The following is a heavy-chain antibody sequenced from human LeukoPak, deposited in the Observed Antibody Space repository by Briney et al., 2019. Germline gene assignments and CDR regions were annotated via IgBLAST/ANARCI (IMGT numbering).Heavy chain of an antibody. V-gene: IGHV3-23*01. Sequence: GGSLRLSCAASGFTFSSYAMSWVRQAPGKGLEWVSAISGSGGSTYYADSVKGRLAISRDNSKNTLYLQMNSLRAEDTAVYYCAKDWYYDILAGLDYWGQGTLVTVSS. D-gene: IGHD3-9*01. J-gene: IGHJ4*02. CDR3: AKDWYYDILAGLDY. CDR2: ISGSGGST. CDR1: GFTFSSYA.